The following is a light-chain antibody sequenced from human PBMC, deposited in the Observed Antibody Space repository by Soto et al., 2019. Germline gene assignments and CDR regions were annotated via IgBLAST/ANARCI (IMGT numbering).Light chain of an antibody. CDR1: SSDVGGYDY. CDR3: FSFTTTSTHV. V-gene: IGLV2-8*01. Sequence: SVLTQPPSASGSPGRSVTISCTGTSSDVGGYDYVSWFQQHPGKAPKLIIYEVTKRPSGVPDRFSASKSGNTASLTISGLQVEDEAEYFCFSFTTTSTHVFGTGTKLTVL. J-gene: IGLJ1*01. CDR2: EVT.